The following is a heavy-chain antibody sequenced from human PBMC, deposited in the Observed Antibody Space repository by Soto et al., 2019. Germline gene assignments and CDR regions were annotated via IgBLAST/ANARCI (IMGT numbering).Heavy chain of an antibody. V-gene: IGHV3-30-3*01. CDR3: ARDLSARDGPPTFNY. J-gene: IGHJ4*02. Sequence: QVQLVESRGGVVQPGRSLRLSCAASGFTFSSYAMHWVRQAPGKGLEWVAVISYDGSNKYYADSVKGRFTISRDNSKNTLYLPMNSLRAEDTAVYYCARDLSARDGPPTFNYWGQGTLVTVSS. CDR1: GFTFSSYA. CDR2: ISYDGSNK.